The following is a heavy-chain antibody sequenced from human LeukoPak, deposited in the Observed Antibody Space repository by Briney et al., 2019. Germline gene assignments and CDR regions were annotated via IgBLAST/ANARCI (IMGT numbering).Heavy chain of an antibody. Sequence: PGGSLRLSCAASGFTFSSYAMSWVRQAPGKGLEWVSAISGSGGSTYYADSVKGRFTISRDNSKNTLYLQMNSLRAEDTAVYYRAKGGYYDSSGYYSFYYYYYGMDVWGQGTTVTVSS. CDR1: GFTFSSYA. V-gene: IGHV3-23*01. CDR3: AKGGYYDSSGYYSFYYYYYGMDV. D-gene: IGHD3-22*01. J-gene: IGHJ6*02. CDR2: ISGSGGST.